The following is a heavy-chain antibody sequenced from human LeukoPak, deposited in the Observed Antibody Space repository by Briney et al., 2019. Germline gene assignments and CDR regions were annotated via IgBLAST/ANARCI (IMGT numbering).Heavy chain of an antibody. CDR1: GGTFSSYA. CDR2: IIPIFGTA. J-gene: IGHJ4*02. D-gene: IGHD6-19*01. CDR3: ARGDKIAVAGTVY. V-gene: IGHV1-69*01. Sequence: PVASVKVSCMASGGTFSSYAISWVRQAPGQGLEWMGGIIPIFGTANYAQKFQGRVTITADESTSTVYVEVSSLRSEDTAVYYCARGDKIAVAGTVYWGQGTLVTVSS.